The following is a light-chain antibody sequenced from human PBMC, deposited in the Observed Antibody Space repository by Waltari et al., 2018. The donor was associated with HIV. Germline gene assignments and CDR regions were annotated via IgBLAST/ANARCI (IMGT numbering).Light chain of an antibody. Sequence: QSALTQPPSVSGSPGQSVTISCTGTSSDVGCYTRVTWDQQPPGTVPKVIIYEVSNRPSGVPDRFSGSKSGNTASLTISGLQAEDEADYYCNSFTSSTTYVFGTGTKVTVL. V-gene: IGLV2-18*02. CDR1: SSDVGCYTR. CDR3: NSFTSSTTYV. J-gene: IGLJ1*01. CDR2: EVS.